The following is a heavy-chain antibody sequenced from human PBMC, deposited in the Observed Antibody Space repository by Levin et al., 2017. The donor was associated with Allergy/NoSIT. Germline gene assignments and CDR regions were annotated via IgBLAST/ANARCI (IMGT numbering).Heavy chain of an antibody. CDR2: ISYDGSNK. CDR3: AREPRGASSWHYFDH. Sequence: LSLTCAASGFSFSTYGVHWVRQPPGKGLEWVAGISYDGSNKYYADSVKGRFSISRDNSKNTLYLQMTSLGADDTAVFYCAREPRGASSWHYFDHWGQGALVTVTS. CDR1: GFSFSTYG. J-gene: IGHJ4*02. V-gene: IGHV3-33*01. D-gene: IGHD6-13*01.